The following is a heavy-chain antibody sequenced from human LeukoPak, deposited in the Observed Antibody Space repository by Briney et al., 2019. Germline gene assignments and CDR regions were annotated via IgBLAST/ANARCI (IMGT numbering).Heavy chain of an antibody. J-gene: IGHJ6*04. CDR3: VIDLRPCDSEYGVDV. CDR1: RCTFSIYA. V-gene: IGHV3-64D*06. D-gene: IGHD2-21*02. Sequence: GGSLTLSCSLSRCTFSIYATHWVRQAPGKGLEYVSAIRSNGENTYYTDSVKGRFTISRDNSKHTQYLQMSGLRAEDTAVYYCVIDLRPCDSEYGVDVWGKGTRVTVSS. CDR2: IRSNGENT.